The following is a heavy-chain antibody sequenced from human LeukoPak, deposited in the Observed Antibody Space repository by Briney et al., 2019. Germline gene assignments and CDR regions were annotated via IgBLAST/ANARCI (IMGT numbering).Heavy chain of an antibody. CDR2: IYHNGVT. CDR1: DYSISSGYY. Sequence: SETLSLTCNVSDYSISSGYYWGWIRQTPGKGLEWFGSIYHNGVTFYNPSLRSRLSISLDTSKNQFSLRLSSVTAADTAVYYCARGGYWGQGTLVTVSS. J-gene: IGHJ4*02. V-gene: IGHV4-38-2*02. CDR3: ARGGY.